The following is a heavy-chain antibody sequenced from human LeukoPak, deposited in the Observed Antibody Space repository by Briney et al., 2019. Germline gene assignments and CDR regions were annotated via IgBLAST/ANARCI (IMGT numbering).Heavy chain of an antibody. J-gene: IGHJ3*01. CDR1: GFTFSSYG. D-gene: IGHD2-2*01. CDR3: ASTATCSF. CDR2: ISYDGSNK. V-gene: IGHV3-30*03. Sequence: GRSLRLSCAASGFTFSSYGMHWVRQAPGKGLEWVAVISYDGSNKYYADSVKGRFTISRDNSKNTLYLQMNSLRAEDTAVYYCASTATCSFWGQGTMVTVSS.